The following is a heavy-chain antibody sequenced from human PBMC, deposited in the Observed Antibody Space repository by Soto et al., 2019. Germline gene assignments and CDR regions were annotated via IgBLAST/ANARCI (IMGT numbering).Heavy chain of an antibody. CDR1: GGSISTYY. Sequence: SETLSLTCTVSGGSISTYYWSWIRQPPGKGLEWIGYIYYSGTTNYSPSLKSRVTMSVDTSKNQFSLKLSSVTAADTATYFCAGDRREGLWFGELISWGQGALVTVSS. CDR3: AGDRREGLWFGELIS. CDR2: IYYSGTT. D-gene: IGHD3-10*01. V-gene: IGHV4-59*01. J-gene: IGHJ4*02.